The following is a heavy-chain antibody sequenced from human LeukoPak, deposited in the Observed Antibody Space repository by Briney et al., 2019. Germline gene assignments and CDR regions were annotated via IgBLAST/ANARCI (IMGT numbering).Heavy chain of an antibody. V-gene: IGHV1-69*05. CDR2: IIPIFGTA. D-gene: IGHD4-17*01. CDR1: GGTFSSYA. J-gene: IGHJ5*02. CDR3: ARRGEATVTSKIEESPREDGFDP. Sequence: GASVKVSCKASGGTFSSYAISWVRQAPGQGLEWMGGIIPIFGTANYAQKFQGRVTITTDKSTSTAYMELSSLRSEDTAVYYCARRGEATVTSKIEESPREDGFDPWGQGTLVTVSS.